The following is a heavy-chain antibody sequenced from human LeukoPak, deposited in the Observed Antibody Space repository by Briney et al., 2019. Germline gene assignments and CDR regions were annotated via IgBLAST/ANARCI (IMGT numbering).Heavy chain of an antibody. J-gene: IGHJ4*02. V-gene: IGHV4-4*02. D-gene: IGHD7-27*01. CDR1: GGSISSSNW. CDR3: ARTETGNFDY. Sequence: SETLSLTCAVSGGSISSSNWWSWVRQPPGKGLEWIGYIYYSGSTYYNPSLKSRVTISVDASKNQFSLKLSSVTAADTAVYYCARTETGNFDYWGQGTLVTVSS. CDR2: IYYSGST.